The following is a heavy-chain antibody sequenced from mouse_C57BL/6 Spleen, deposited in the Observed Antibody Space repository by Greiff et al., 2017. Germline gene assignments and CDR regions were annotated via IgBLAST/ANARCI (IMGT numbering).Heavy chain of an antibody. CDR1: GYAFTNYL. V-gene: IGHV1-54*01. Sequence: QVQLQQSGAELVRPGTSVTVSCKASGYAFTNYLIQWVKQRPGQGLEWIGVINPGSGGTNYNEKFKGKATLTADKSSSTAYMQLSSLPSEDSAVYFCADRGSGYAMDYWGQGTSVTVAS. J-gene: IGHJ4*01. D-gene: IGHD1-1*01. CDR3: ADRGSGYAMDY. CDR2: INPGSGGT.